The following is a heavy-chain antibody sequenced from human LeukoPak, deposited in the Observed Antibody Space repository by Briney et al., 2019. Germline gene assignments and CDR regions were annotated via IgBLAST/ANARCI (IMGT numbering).Heavy chain of an antibody. CDR2: ISSSSSYI. CDR1: GFTFSSYS. Sequence: GGSLRLSCAASGFTFSSYSMNWVRQAPGKGLEWVSSISSSSSYIYYADSVKGRFTISRDNAKNSLYLQMNSLRAEDTAVCYCARGGYCSSTSCSAYNWFDPWGQGTLVTVSS. V-gene: IGHV3-21*01. J-gene: IGHJ5*02. D-gene: IGHD2-2*01. CDR3: ARGGYCSSTSCSAYNWFDP.